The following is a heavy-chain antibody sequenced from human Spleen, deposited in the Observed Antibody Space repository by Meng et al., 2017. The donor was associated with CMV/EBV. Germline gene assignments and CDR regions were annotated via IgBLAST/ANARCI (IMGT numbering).Heavy chain of an antibody. D-gene: IGHD3-22*01. CDR1: GGSISSSNW. CDR3: ARTIVVVNLNWFDP. Sequence: VSGGSISSSNWWRWVRQPPGKGLEWIGEIYHSGSTNYNPSLKSRVTISVDKSKNQFSLKLSSVTAADTAVYYCARTIVVVNLNWFDPWGQGTLVTVSS. J-gene: IGHJ5*02. V-gene: IGHV4-4*02. CDR2: IYHSGST.